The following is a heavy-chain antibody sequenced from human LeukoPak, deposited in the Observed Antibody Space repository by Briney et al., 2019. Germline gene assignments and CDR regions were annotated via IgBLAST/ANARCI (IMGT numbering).Heavy chain of an antibody. Sequence: PSETLSLTCAVSGGSISSGGYSWSWIRQPPGKGLEWIGYIYHSGSTYYNPSLKSRVTISVDKSKNQFSLKLSSVTAADTAVYYCARLIVAVAGPEPNFDYWGQGTLVTVSS. CDR1: GGSISSGGYS. J-gene: IGHJ4*02. V-gene: IGHV4-30-2*01. D-gene: IGHD6-19*01. CDR3: ARLIVAVAGPEPNFDY. CDR2: IYHSGST.